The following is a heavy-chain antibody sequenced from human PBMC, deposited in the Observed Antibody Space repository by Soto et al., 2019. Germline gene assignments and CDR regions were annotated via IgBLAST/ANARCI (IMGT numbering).Heavy chain of an antibody. CDR2: IWYDGSNK. V-gene: IGHV3-33*01. CDR3: ARDPGGYSGYASQTYGDLLNDAFDI. J-gene: IGHJ3*02. D-gene: IGHD5-12*01. Sequence: GGSLRLSCAASGFTFSSYGMHWVRQAPGKGLEWVAVIWYDGSNKYYADSVKGRFTISRDNSKNTLYLQMNSLRAEDTAVYYCARDPGGYSGYASQTYGDLLNDAFDIWGQGTMVTVSS. CDR1: GFTFSSYG.